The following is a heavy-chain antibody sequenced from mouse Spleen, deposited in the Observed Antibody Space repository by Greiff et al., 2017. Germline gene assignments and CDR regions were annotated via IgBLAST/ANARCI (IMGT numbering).Heavy chain of an antibody. J-gene: IGHJ3*01. V-gene: IGHV1-15*01. CDR1: GYTFTDYE. CDR2: IDPETGGI. D-gene: IGHD2-2*01. CDR3: TRSTGYYVYLFAY. Sequence: QVQLQQSGAELVRPGASVTLSCKASGYTFTDYEMHWVKQTPVHGLEWIGAIDPETGGIAYNQKFKGKAILTADNASGTAYLGLRNLTSEDSAVYYCTRSTGYYVYLFAYWGQGTLVTVSA.